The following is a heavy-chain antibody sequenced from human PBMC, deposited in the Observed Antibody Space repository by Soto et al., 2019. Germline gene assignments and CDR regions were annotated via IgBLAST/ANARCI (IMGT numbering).Heavy chain of an antibody. D-gene: IGHD3-16*02. J-gene: IGHJ4*02. Sequence: QITLKESGPTLVNPTQTLTLTCTFSGFSLSTSGVGVGWIRQPPGKALEWLTLIYWDDDKRYSPSLKSRLTITKDTSKNQVVLTMTNMDPVDTATYYCAHSYHYDYIWGSYRTFDYWGQGTLVTVSS. CDR2: IYWDDDK. CDR3: AHSYHYDYIWGSYRTFDY. V-gene: IGHV2-5*02. CDR1: GFSLSTSGVG.